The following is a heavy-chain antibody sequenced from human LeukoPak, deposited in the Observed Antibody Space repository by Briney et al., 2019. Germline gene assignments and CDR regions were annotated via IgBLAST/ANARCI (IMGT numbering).Heavy chain of an antibody. V-gene: IGHV3-13*01. J-gene: IGHJ3*02. Sequence: GGSLRLSCAASGFTFSGFDMHWVGQATGQGLEWVSAIGTAHDTYYPGSVKGRFTISRENAKNSLYLQMNSLRAGDTAVYYCARDGFDIWGQGTMVTVSS. CDR1: GFTFSGFD. CDR2: IGTAHDT. CDR3: ARDGFDI.